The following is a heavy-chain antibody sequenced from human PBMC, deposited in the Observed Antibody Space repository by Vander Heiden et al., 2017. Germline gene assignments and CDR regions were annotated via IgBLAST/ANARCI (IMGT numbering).Heavy chain of an antibody. Sequence: QVQLQQWDAGLLKPSETLSLTCAVYGGSFSGYYWRWIRQPPGKGLEWIGEINHSGSTNYNPSLKSRVTISVDTSKNQFSLKLSSVTAADTAVYYCARGDLVRGVRHPRALGVWGQGTTVTVSS. CDR1: GGSFSGYY. D-gene: IGHD3-10*01. J-gene: IGHJ6*02. CDR3: ARGDLVRGVRHPRALGV. V-gene: IGHV4-34*01. CDR2: INHSGST.